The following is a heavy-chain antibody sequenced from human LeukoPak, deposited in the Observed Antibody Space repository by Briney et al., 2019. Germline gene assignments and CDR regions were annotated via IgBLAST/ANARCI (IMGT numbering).Heavy chain of an antibody. V-gene: IGHV3-74*01. CDR3: AGAFDWLLPDDY. CDR1: GFTFSSYA. D-gene: IGHD3-9*01. Sequence: PGGSLRLSCAASGFTFSSYAMSWVRQAPGKGLVWVSRINSDGSSTSYADSVKGRFTISRDNAKNTLYLQMNSLRAEDTAVYYCAGAFDWLLPDDYWGQGTLVTVSS. J-gene: IGHJ4*02. CDR2: INSDGSST.